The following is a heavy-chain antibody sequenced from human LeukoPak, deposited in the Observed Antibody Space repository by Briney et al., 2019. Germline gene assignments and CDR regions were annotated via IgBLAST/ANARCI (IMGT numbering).Heavy chain of an antibody. V-gene: IGHV4-34*01. CDR1: GGSFSGYY. J-gene: IGHJ4*02. CDR3: ARADSSGYYSYYFDY. CDR2: INHSGST. D-gene: IGHD3-22*01. Sequence: SETLSLTCAVYGGSFSGYYWSWIRQPPGKGLEWIGEINHSGSTNYNPSLKSRVTISVDTSKNLFSLKLSSVTAEDTAVYYCARADSSGYYSYYFDYWGQGTLVTVSS.